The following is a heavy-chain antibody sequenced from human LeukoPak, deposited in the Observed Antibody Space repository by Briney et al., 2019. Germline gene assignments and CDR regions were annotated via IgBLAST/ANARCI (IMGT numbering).Heavy chain of an antibody. V-gene: IGHV1-2*06. D-gene: IGHD1-26*01. J-gene: IGHJ4*02. CDR2: INANSGGT. CDR1: GYTFADYF. CDR3: ARDVSSTPNWEFDY. Sequence: ASVKVSCKTSGYTFADYFIHWVRQAPGQGLEWMGRINANSGGTEYQQKFQGRVTMTRDTSISTAYVEVNWLISDDTAIYYCARDVSSTPNWEFDYWGQGTQVTASS.